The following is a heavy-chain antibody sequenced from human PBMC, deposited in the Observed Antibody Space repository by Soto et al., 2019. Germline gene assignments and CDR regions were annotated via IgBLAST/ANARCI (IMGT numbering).Heavy chain of an antibody. D-gene: IGHD3-10*01. Sequence: PGGSLRLSCVAPGFSFSEYGMSWVRQTPQKTLEWVASISGNKMTTFYPDSVKGRFLISRDNSDNTLHLQMNSLRDDDTAIYYWEKGPQNPFLCLLVGGGRGAGAPASS. CDR2: ISGNKMTT. CDR3: EKGPQNPFLCLLVG. V-gene: IGHV3-23*01. J-gene: IGHJ1*01. CDR1: GFSFSEYG.